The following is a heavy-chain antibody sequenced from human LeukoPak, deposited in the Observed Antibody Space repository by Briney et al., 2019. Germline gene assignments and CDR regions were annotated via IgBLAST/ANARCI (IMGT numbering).Heavy chain of an antibody. CDR2: INSDGSST. J-gene: IGHJ6*03. D-gene: IGHD2-2*01. V-gene: IGHV3-74*01. Sequence: GGSLRLSCAASGFTFSSYWMHWVRQAPGKGLVWVSRINSDGSSTSYADSVKGRFTISRDNAKNTLYLQMNSLRAEDTAVYYCARDNRLRYCSNTSCYYSTYYYYMDVWGKGTTVTVSS. CDR3: ARDNRLRYCSNTSCYYSTYYYYMDV. CDR1: GFTFSSYW.